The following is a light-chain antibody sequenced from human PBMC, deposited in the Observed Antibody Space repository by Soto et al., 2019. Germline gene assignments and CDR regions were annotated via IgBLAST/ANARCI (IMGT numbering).Light chain of an antibody. Sequence: QSALTQPASVSGSPGQSITISCTRTSSDVGSYNLVSWYQQHPGKAPKLMIYEGSKRPSGVSNRFSGSKSGNTASLTISGLQAEDEADYYCCSYAGSSTHYVFGTGTKLTVL. CDR1: SSDVGSYNL. J-gene: IGLJ1*01. V-gene: IGLV2-23*01. CDR3: CSYAGSSTHYV. CDR2: EGS.